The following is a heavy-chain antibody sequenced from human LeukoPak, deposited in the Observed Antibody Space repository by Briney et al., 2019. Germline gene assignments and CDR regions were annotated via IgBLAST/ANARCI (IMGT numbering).Heavy chain of an antibody. CDR1: GGSISSYY. J-gene: IGHJ6*02. D-gene: IGHD3-10*01. Sequence: SETLSLTCTVSGGSISSYYWSWIRQPPGKGLEWIGYIYYSGSTNYNPSLKSRVTISVDTSKNQISLKLSSVTAADTAVYYCARRLTMVRVMDVWGQGTTVTVSS. V-gene: IGHV4-59*08. CDR2: IYYSGST. CDR3: ARRLTMVRVMDV.